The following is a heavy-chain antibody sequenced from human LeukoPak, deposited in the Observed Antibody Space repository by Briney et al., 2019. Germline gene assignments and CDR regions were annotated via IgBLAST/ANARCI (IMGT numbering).Heavy chain of an antibody. CDR2: TNRNGDDL. D-gene: IGHD1-26*01. CDR3: AKGNPSIVGSRDPFDI. J-gene: IGHJ3*02. V-gene: IGHV3-23*01. CDR1: GFTFSSYS. Sequence: GGSLRLSCAASGFTFSSYSMAWVRQAPGKGLEWVSSTNRNGDDLYYADSVKGRFTISRDNSRDTLFLQMNSLRAEDTAVYYCAKGNPSIVGSRDPFDIWGQGTMVTVSS.